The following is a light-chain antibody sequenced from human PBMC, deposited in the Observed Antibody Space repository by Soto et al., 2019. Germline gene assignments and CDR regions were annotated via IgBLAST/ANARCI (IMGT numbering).Light chain of an antibody. CDR1: QSLVYTDGNTY. CDR2: QLS. V-gene: IGKV2-30*01. Sequence: DVVVTQSPLSLPVTLGQPASISCRSSQSLVYTDGNTYLNWFQQRPGQSPRRVIYQLSNRDSGVPDRFSGCGSGTDFTLKISRVEAEDVGVYYCMQGTHWPPMYTFGQGTKLEIK. J-gene: IGKJ2*01. CDR3: MQGTHWPPMYT.